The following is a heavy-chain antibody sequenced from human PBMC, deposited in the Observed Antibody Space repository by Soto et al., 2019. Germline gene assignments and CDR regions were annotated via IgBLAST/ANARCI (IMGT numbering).Heavy chain of an antibody. CDR2: IGTDGNT. J-gene: IGHJ4*01. V-gene: IGHV3-23*01. CDR3: VRKNPGTRPFDY. CDR1: GFTFNSYA. Sequence: GGSLRLSCAASGFTFNSYAMNWVRQAPGKGLAWVSAIGTDGNTYYANSVKGRFTISRDNSRTTLYLQMNSRRVEDTALYYCVRKNPGTRPFDYWGQGTLVTVSS.